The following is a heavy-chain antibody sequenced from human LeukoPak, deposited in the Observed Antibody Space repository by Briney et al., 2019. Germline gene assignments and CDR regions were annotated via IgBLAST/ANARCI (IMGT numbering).Heavy chain of an antibody. CDR3: AKSVDTAMVTFDY. D-gene: IGHD5-18*01. Sequence: GGSLRLYCAASGFTFSSYGMHWVRQAPGKGLEWVAVIWYDGSNKYYTDSVKGRFTISRDNSKNTLYLQVNSLRAEDTAVYYYAKSVDTAMVTFDYWGQGTLVTVSS. V-gene: IGHV3-33*06. CDR2: IWYDGSNK. CDR1: GFTFSSYG. J-gene: IGHJ4*02.